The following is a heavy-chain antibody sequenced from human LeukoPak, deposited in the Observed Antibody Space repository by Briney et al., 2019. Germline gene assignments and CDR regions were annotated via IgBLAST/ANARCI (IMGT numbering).Heavy chain of an antibody. CDR3: ARDPAALGYYYYGMDV. CDR2: ISSSGSTI. CDR1: GFTFSSYE. Sequence: PGGSLRLSCAASGFTFSSYEMNWVRQAPGKGPEWVSYISSSGSTIYYADSVKGRFTISRDNAKNSLYLQMNSLRAEDTAVYYCARDPAALGYYYYGMDVWGQGTTVTVSS. D-gene: IGHD3-16*01. V-gene: IGHV3-48*03. J-gene: IGHJ6*02.